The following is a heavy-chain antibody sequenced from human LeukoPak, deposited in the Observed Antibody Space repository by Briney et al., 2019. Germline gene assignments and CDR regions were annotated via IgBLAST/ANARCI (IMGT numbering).Heavy chain of an antibody. V-gene: IGHV3-48*01. J-gene: IGHJ4*02. CDR1: GFTFSTHS. Sequence: PGGSLRLSCVGSGFTFSTHSMNWVRQAPGKGLEWVSHISSSSRTIYYADSVKGRFTISRDNSKNTLYLQMNSLRAEDTAVYYCAKGITYYFGSGTYKDYWGQGTLVTVSS. D-gene: IGHD3-10*01. CDR3: AKGITYYFGSGTYKDY. CDR2: ISSSSRTI.